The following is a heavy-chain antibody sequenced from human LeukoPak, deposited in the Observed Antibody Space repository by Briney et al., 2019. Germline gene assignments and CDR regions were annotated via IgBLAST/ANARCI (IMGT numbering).Heavy chain of an antibody. CDR3: ANHFACGRTSCPPFDS. CDR1: GFTFSSYD. Sequence: GGSLRLSCAASGFTFSSYDMHWVRQATGKGLEWVSAIGTAGDTYYPGSVKGRFTISRDNARSSLYLQMNSLRVEDTALYFCANHFACGRTSCPPFDSWGQGILVTVSS. D-gene: IGHD2-2*01. J-gene: IGHJ4*02. CDR2: IGTAGDT. V-gene: IGHV3-13*01.